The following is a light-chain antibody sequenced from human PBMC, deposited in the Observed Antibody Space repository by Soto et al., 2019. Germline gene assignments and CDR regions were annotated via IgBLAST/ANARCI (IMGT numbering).Light chain of an antibody. CDR3: SSYTSSSTSVI. J-gene: IGLJ2*01. CDR2: DVR. Sequence: QSALTQPASVSGSPGQSITISCTGTSSEVGGYNYVSWYQQHPGKAPKLMIYDVRNRPSGVSNRFSGSKSGNTASLTISGLQAEDDADYYCSSYTSSSTSVIFGGGTKLTVL. CDR1: SSEVGGYNY. V-gene: IGLV2-14*01.